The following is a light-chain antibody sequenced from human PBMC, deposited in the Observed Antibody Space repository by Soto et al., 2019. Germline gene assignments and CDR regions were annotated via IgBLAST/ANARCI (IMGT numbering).Light chain of an antibody. Sequence: QSALTQPASVSGSPGQSITISCTGTSSDVGGYNSVSWYQQHPGKVPKLLIYEVSNRPSGVSNRFSGSKSGNTASLTISGLQAEDEADYYCSSYVSGNTVLFGGGTQLTVL. CDR1: SSDVGGYNS. V-gene: IGLV2-14*01. J-gene: IGLJ2*01. CDR2: EVS. CDR3: SSYVSGNTVL.